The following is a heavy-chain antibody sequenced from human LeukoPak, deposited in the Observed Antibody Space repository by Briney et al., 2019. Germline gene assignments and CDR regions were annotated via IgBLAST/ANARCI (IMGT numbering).Heavy chain of an antibody. V-gene: IGHV3-48*02. J-gene: IGHJ4*02. D-gene: IGHD3-10*01. CDR2: FSSSSSTI. CDR3: ARDPGHSSVGESKHNDY. CDR1: GFTFSSYG. Sequence: GGSLRLSCAASGFTFSSYGMYWVRQAPGKGLEGVSYFSSSSSTIYYADSVKGRLTISRDNAKNSLYLQMNSLRDEDTAVYFCARDPGHSSVGESKHNDYWGQGTLVTVSS.